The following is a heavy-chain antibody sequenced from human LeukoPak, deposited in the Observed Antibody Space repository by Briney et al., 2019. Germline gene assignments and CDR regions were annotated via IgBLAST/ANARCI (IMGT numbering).Heavy chain of an antibody. D-gene: IGHD6-19*01. J-gene: IGHJ4*02. CDR2: INAYNGNT. V-gene: IGHV1-18*01. CDR3: ARDSSAWTGVVDS. Sequence: ASVKVSCKASGYTFPNYGISWVRQAPGQGLEWMGWINAYNGNTNYAQMLQGRVTMTTDTSTSTAYMELGSLRSDDTAVYYCARDSSAWTGVVDSWGQGTLVTVSS. CDR1: GYTFPNYG.